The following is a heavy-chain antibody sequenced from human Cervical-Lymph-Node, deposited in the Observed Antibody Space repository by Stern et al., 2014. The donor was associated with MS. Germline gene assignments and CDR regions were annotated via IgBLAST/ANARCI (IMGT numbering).Heavy chain of an antibody. Sequence: EVQLVESGGTLVQPGGSLRLSCAASGFTFSGYTMSWVRQVPGKGLEWVSAVSANGANTFYPDSVKRRFNASRDNPKNTLYLQMNSLRDEDTALYYCAKDIKDSSGYYFWFDPWGHGTLVTVSS. CDR2: VSANGANT. J-gene: IGHJ5*02. D-gene: IGHD3-22*01. CDR3: AKDIKDSSGYYFWFDP. V-gene: IGHV3-23*04. CDR1: GFTFSGYT.